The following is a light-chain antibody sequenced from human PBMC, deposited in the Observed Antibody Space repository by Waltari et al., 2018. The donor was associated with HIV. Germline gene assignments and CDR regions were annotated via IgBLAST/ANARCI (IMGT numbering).Light chain of an antibody. CDR1: SSDVGGYNY. J-gene: IGLJ1*01. CDR2: EVS. CDR3: SSYTSSSTPP. Sequence: QSALTQPASVSGSPGQSLTIPCTGTSSDVGGYNYVSWYQQHPGKAPKLMIYEVSNRPSGVSNRFSGSKSGNTASLTISGLQAEDEADYYCSSYTSSSTPPFGTGTKVTVL. V-gene: IGLV2-14*01.